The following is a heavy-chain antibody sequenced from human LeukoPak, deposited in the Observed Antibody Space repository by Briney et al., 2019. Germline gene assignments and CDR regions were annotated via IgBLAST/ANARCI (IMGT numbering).Heavy chain of an antibody. V-gene: IGHV3-23*01. CDR3: ARDTEDPYDSSGYSY. CDR1: GFTFSDYG. J-gene: IGHJ4*02. CDR2: ITTSGGST. Sequence: PGGSLRLSCAASGFTFSDYGMSWVRQAPGKGLEWVSSITTSGGSTYYADSVKGRFTISRDNSKNTLYLQMNSLRAEDTAVYYCARDTEDPYDSSGYSYWGQGTLVTVSS. D-gene: IGHD3-22*01.